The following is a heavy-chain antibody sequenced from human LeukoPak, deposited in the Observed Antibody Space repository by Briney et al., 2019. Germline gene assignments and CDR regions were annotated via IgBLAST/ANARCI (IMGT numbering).Heavy chain of an antibody. CDR3: AKSSSIFAAGRLGSIDF. J-gene: IGHJ4*02. CDR1: GFAFNDFA. CDR2: IRRDGTHK. Sequence: GGSVTLSCAASGFAFNDFAMHWVRQAPGKGLDWVALIRRDGTHKYYAHSIRGRFTISRDNSKNTPYLHMSSLRADDTAVYYCAKSSSIFAAGRLGSIDFWGEGTLVTVSS. D-gene: IGHD2-21*01. V-gene: IGHV3-30*02.